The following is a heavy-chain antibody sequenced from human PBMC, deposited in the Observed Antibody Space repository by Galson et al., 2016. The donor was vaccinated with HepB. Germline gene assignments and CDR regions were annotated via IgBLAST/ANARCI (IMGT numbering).Heavy chain of an antibody. Sequence: SETLSLTCTVSGDSISRSSYYWGWIRQPPGKGLEWIGSIDYSGSTYYNPSLKSRVTMSVDTSKNQFSLKLSSVTAADTAVYYCARHAIMKTFGGVTIHTFFDYWGQGTLVTVSS. CDR1: GDSISRSSYY. D-gene: IGHD3-16*01. J-gene: IGHJ4*02. CDR3: ARHAIMKTFGGVTIHTFFDY. CDR2: IDYSGST. V-gene: IGHV4-39*01.